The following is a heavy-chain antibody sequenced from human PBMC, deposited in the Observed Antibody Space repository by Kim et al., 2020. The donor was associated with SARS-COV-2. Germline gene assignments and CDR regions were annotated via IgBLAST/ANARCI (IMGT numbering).Heavy chain of an antibody. J-gene: IGHJ4*02. CDR1: GFTFDDYA. V-gene: IGHV3-9*01. Sequence: GGSLRLSCAASGFTFDDYAMHWVRQAPGKGLEWVSGISWNSGSIGYADSVKGRFTISRDNAKNSLYLQMNSLRAEDTALYYCAKDVGLTGFDYWGQGTLVTVSS. CDR2: ISWNSGSI. CDR3: AKDVGLTGFDY. D-gene: IGHD3-9*01.